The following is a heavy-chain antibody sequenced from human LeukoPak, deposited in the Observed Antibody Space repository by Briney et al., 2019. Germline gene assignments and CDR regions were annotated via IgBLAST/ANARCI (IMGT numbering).Heavy chain of an antibody. CDR1: GFTVSSNS. V-gene: IGHV3-53*01. D-gene: IGHD2-21*01. CDR3: AKERGGEFDY. Sequence: GGSLRLSCTVSGFTVSSNSMSWVRQAPGKGPEWVSFIYSGGNTHYSDSVKGRFTISRDNSKNTLYLQMNSLRAEDSAVYYCAKERGGEFDYWGQGTLVTVSS. CDR2: IYSGGNT. J-gene: IGHJ4*02.